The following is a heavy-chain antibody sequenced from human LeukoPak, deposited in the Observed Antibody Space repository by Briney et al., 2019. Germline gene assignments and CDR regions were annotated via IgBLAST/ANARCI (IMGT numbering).Heavy chain of an antibody. Sequence: PSETLSLTCTVSNGSISSGGYYWSWIRQHPGKGLEWIGEINHSGSTNYNPSLKSRVTISVDTSKNQFSLKLSSVTAADTAVYYCARVTIEVWGSYRYFDYWGQGTLVTVSS. V-gene: IGHV4-39*07. CDR1: NGSISSGGYY. CDR3: ARVTIEVWGSYRYFDY. J-gene: IGHJ4*02. D-gene: IGHD3-16*02. CDR2: INHSGST.